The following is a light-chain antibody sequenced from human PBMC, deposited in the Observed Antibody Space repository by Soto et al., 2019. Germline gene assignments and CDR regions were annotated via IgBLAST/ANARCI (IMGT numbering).Light chain of an antibody. Sequence: EIVLTQSPGTLSLSPGERATLSCRASQSVSSSYLAWYQQKPGQAPRLRIYGASSRATGIPDRFSGSGSGTDFTLTISRLEPEDFAVYYCQQYGSSLEVTFGPGTKVDIK. V-gene: IGKV3-20*01. CDR2: GAS. J-gene: IGKJ3*01. CDR1: QSVSSSY. CDR3: QQYGSSLEVT.